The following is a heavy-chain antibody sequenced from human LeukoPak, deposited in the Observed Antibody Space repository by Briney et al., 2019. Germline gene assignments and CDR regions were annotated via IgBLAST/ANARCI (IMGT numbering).Heavy chain of an antibody. V-gene: IGHV3-23*01. CDR2: ISDSGGRT. CDR3: AKRGVVIRVILVGFHKTAYYFDS. Sequence: PAGGSLRLSCAVSGITLSNYGMSWVRQAPGKGLEWVAGISDSGGRTNYADSVKGRFTTSRDNPKNTLYLQMNSLRAEDTAVYFCAKRGVVIRVILVGFHKTAYYFDSWGQGALVTVSS. D-gene: IGHD3-22*01. CDR1: GITLSNYG. J-gene: IGHJ4*02.